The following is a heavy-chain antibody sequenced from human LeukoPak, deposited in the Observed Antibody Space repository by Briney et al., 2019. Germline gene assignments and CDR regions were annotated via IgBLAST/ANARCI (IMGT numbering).Heavy chain of an antibody. CDR3: LGWLPRMDV. V-gene: IGHV3-53*03. CDR2: IYSGGST. CDR1: GFTVSNSY. D-gene: IGHD5-18*01. Sequence: GGSLRLSCAASGFTVSNSYMSWVRQAPGKGLEWVSIIYSGGSTYYADSVKGRFTISRDNAKNSLYLQMNSLRAEDTAVYYCLGWLPRMDVWGQGTTVTVSS. J-gene: IGHJ6*02.